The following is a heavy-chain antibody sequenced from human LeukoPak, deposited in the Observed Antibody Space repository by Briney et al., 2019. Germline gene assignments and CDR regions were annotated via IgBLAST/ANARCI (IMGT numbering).Heavy chain of an antibody. CDR3: AKDLRGSNWYPFDY. V-gene: IGHV3-11*01. J-gene: IGHJ4*02. Sequence: GGSLRLSCAASGFTFSDYYMSWIRQAPGKGLEWVSYIRSSGSTVYYADSVKGRFTISRDNAKNSLYLQMNSLRAEDTAIYYCAKDLRGSNWYPFDYWGQGTLVTVSS. D-gene: IGHD6-13*01. CDR1: GFTFSDYY. CDR2: IRSSGSTV.